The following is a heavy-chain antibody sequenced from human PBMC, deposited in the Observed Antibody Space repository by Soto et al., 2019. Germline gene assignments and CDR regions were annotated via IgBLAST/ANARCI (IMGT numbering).Heavy chain of an antibody. J-gene: IGHJ6*02. CDR1: GFTFINYA. CDR2: VDHSGDTT. CDR3: VKDWAGSSCPCMLV. D-gene: IGHD6-13*01. V-gene: IGHV3-23*01. Sequence: HPGGSLRLSCAASGFTFINYAMTWVRQAPGKGLEWVSSVDHSGDTTYYADSVKGRFTISRDNSKNTVYLQMSSLRGEDTAIYYCVKDWAGSSCPCMLVWGQGTTVTVSS.